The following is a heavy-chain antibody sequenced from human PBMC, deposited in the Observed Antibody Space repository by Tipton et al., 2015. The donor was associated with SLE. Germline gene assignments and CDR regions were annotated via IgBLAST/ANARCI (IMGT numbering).Heavy chain of an antibody. CDR3: ARMPPGGWNYYFDY. J-gene: IGHJ4*02. V-gene: IGHV4-59*11. D-gene: IGHD1-7*01. CDR1: GGSIGSHY. CDR2: ISYSGNT. Sequence: TLSLTCTVSGGSIGSHYWTWIRQPPGKGLEWIGWISYSGNTHFNPSLKSRVTISIDRSGSQFSLSLTSVTAADTAVYYCARMPPGGWNYYFDYWGQGTPVTVSS.